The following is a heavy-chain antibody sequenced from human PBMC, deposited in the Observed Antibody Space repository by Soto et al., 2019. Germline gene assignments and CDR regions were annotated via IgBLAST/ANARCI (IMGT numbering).Heavy chain of an antibody. CDR1: GGSISSYY. V-gene: IGHV4-59*01. CDR2: IYYSGST. CDR3: ARAGRAYYDILTGCMGLDY. J-gene: IGHJ4*02. D-gene: IGHD3-9*01. Sequence: QVQLQESGPGLVKPSETLSLTCTVSGGSISSYYWSWIRQPPGKGLEWIGYIYYSGSTNYNPSLXIRVTISVDTXXHXFXXKLSSVTAADTAVYYCARAGRAYYDILTGCMGLDYWGPGTLVTVSS.